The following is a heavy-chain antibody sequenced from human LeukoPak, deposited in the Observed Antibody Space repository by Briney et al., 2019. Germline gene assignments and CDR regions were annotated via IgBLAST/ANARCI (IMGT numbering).Heavy chain of an antibody. J-gene: IGHJ4*02. CDR1: GGTMKTYY. Sequence: PSETLSLTCTVSGGTMKTYYWSWIRQPAGKGLGWIGRIYSSGSTNYNPSLKSRVTMSVDTSKKQFSLKLASVTAADTAVYYCAREAPFYGGVVIIGWGQGALVTVSS. CDR3: AREAPFYGGVVIIG. D-gene: IGHD3-3*01. V-gene: IGHV4-4*07. CDR2: IYSSGST.